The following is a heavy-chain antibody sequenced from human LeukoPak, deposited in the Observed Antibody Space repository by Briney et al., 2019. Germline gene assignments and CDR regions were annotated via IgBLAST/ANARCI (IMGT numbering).Heavy chain of an antibody. CDR2: IYYSGST. CDR1: GGSISSSSYY. CDR3: ARPNYYYYMDV. V-gene: IGHV4-39*01. Sequence: SETLSLTCTVSGGSISSSSYYWGWIRQPPGKGLEWIGSIYYSGSTYYNPSLKSRVTISVDTSKNQFSLKLSSVTAADTAVYYCARPNYYYYMDVWGEGTTVTVSS. J-gene: IGHJ6*03.